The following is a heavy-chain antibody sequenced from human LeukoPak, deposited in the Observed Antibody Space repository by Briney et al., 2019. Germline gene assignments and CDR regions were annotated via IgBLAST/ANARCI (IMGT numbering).Heavy chain of an antibody. V-gene: IGHV3-53*01. Sequence: QSGGSLRLSCAASGFTVSSNHMNWVRQAPGKGLEWVSVIYSGGSTYYADSVKGRFTISRDNSKNTLYLQMNSLRAEDTAVYYCASSGGRCLIYWGQGTLVTVSS. D-gene: IGHD2-15*01. CDR1: GFTVSSNH. J-gene: IGHJ4*02. CDR3: ASSGGRCLIY. CDR2: IYSGGST.